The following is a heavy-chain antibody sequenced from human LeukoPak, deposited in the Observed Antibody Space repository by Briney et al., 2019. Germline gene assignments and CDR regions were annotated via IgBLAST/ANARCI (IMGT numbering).Heavy chain of an antibody. D-gene: IGHD5-18*01. CDR2: ISYDGSNK. V-gene: IGHV3-30*18. CDR1: GFTFSSYG. Sequence: GGSLRLSCAASGFTFSSYGMHWVRQAPGKGLEWVAVISYDGSNKYYADSVKGRFTISRDNSKNTLYLQMNSLRAEDTAVYYCAKDIGGRYSYGSDYWGQGTLVTVSS. J-gene: IGHJ4*02. CDR3: AKDIGGRYSYGSDY.